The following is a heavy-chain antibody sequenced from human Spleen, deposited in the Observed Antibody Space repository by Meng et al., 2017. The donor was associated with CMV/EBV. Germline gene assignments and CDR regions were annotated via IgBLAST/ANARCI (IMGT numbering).Heavy chain of an antibody. CDR1: GFTFYTYA. V-gene: IGHV3-23*01. Sequence: GGSLRLSCAASGFTFYTYAMTWVRQAPGKGLEWVSGISGSAANTYYADSVKGRFTISRDNSKNTLYLQMNSLRAEDTAIYYCATDPADYYGSGSYWGYWGQGTLVTVSS. J-gene: IGHJ4*02. CDR3: ATDPADYYGSGSYWGY. D-gene: IGHD3-10*01. CDR2: ISGSAANT.